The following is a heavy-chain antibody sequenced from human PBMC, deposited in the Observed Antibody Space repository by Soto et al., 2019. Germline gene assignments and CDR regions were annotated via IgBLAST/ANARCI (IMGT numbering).Heavy chain of an antibody. D-gene: IGHD2-21*01. V-gene: IGHV4-59*01. J-gene: IGHJ6*02. CDR1: GASMRGYS. CDR2: VYYSGGT. CDR3: AREMTPVSPLYSYYGIDV. Sequence: NPSETLSLTCSVSGASMRGYSWNWIRQSPGKGLEWIGYVYYSGGTNYSPSLKGRVTISVDTTNNHFSLELNSVTAADTAVYYCAREMTPVSPLYSYYGIDVWGQGTTVTVSS.